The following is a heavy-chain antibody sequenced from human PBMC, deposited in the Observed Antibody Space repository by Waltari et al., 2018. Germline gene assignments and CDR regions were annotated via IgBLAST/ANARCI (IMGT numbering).Heavy chain of an antibody. V-gene: IGHV4-4*02. J-gene: IGHJ5*02. D-gene: IGHD2-15*01. Sequence: QLQLQESGPGLVKPSGTLSLSCAVSGDSVTSTYWWSWVRQSPQRGLEWIGQVHGSGKTNYNPSFASRVTTSLDASNNRFSLRVTSATAADTAVYYCARDRGRGLYLDTWGPGTLVTVSP. CDR1: GDSVTSTYW. CDR3: ARDRGRGLYLDT. CDR2: VHGSGKT.